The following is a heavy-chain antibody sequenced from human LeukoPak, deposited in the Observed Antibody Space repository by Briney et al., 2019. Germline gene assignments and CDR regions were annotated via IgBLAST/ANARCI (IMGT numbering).Heavy chain of an antibody. CDR2: ISDSGGST. CDR1: EFTFSSYA. V-gene: IGHV3-23*01. D-gene: IGHD2-2*01. Sequence: QPGGSLRLSCAASEFTFSSYAMSWVRQAPRKGLEWVSAISDSGGSTYYADSVKGRFTISRDNSKNTVYLQMNSLRAEDTAVYYCAKDRRACSSSSCYYRFDYWGQGTLVTVSS. J-gene: IGHJ4*02. CDR3: AKDRRACSSSSCYYRFDY.